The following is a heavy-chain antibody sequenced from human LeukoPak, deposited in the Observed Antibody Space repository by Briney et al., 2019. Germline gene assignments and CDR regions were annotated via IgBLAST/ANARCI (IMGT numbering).Heavy chain of an antibody. Sequence: PGGSLRLSCAASGFTFSSYWMHWVRQAPGKGLVWVSRINSDGSSTSYADSVKGRFTISRDNAKNTLYLQMNSLRAEDTAVYYCARAYYYSSGYCDYWGQGTLVTVSS. J-gene: IGHJ4*02. CDR2: INSDGSST. CDR3: ARAYYYSSGYCDY. D-gene: IGHD3-22*01. V-gene: IGHV3-74*01. CDR1: GFTFSSYW.